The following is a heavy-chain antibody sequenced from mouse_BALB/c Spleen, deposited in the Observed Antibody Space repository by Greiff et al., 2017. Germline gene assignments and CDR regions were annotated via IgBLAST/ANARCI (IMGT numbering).Heavy chain of an antibody. CDR2: ISNGGGST. J-gene: IGHJ3*01. CDR3: ASPKFITTATPFAY. D-gene: IGHD1-2*01. V-gene: IGHV5-12-2*01. CDR1: GFTFSSYT. Sequence: EVQVVESGGGLVQPGGSLKLSCAASGFTFSSYTMSWVRQTPEKRLEWVAYISNGGGSTYYPDTVKGRFTISRDNAKNTLYLQMSSLKSEDTAMYYCASPKFITTATPFAYWGQGTLVTVSA.